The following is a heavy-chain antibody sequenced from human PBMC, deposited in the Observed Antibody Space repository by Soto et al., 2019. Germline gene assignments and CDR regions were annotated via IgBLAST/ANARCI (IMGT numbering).Heavy chain of an antibody. J-gene: IGHJ3*02. D-gene: IGHD3-3*01. Sequence: EVQLVESGGGLVQPGGSLRLSCAASGFTFSSYSMNWVRQAPGKGLEWVSYISSSSSTIYYADSVKGRFTISRDNAKNSLYLQMNSLRAEDTAVYYCARDVTPFYDFWSDAFDNWGQGTMVTVSS. CDR2: ISSSSSTI. CDR3: ARDVTPFYDFWSDAFDN. CDR1: GFTFSSYS. V-gene: IGHV3-48*01.